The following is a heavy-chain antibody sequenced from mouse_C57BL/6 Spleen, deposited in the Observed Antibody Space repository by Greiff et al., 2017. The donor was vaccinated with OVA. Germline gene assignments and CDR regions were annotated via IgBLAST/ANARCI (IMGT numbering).Heavy chain of an antibody. Sequence: QVQLKESGPGLVQPSQSLSITCTASGYSFTSYGVHWVRQSPGKGLEWLGVIWSGGSTDYNAAFISRLSISKDNSKSQVFFKMNSLQADDTAIYYCARAPADWDYRFAYWGQGTLVTVSA. J-gene: IGHJ3*01. CDR2: IWSGGST. D-gene: IGHD4-1*01. V-gene: IGHV2-2*01. CDR3: ARAPADWDYRFAY. CDR1: GYSFTSYG.